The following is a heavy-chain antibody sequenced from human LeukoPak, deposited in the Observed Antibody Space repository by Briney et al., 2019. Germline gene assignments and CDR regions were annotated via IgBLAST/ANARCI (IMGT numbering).Heavy chain of an antibody. J-gene: IGHJ3*02. D-gene: IGHD5-18*01. CDR3: ASGRGLYSFYAFNI. Sequence: SETLSLTCTLSGGSITSYYWSWIRQPPGKGLEWIGFIYYSGSTNYNPSLESRVTISVDTSKNHFSLKLSSVTAADTAVYYCASGRGLYSFYAFNIWGQGTMVTVSS. CDR2: IYYSGST. V-gene: IGHV4-59*01. CDR1: GGSITSYY.